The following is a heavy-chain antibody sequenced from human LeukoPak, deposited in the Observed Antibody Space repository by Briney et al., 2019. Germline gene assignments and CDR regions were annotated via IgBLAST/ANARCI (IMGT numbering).Heavy chain of an antibody. D-gene: IGHD3-9*01. CDR1: GGSITGYY. CDR2: IHYTGAT. CDR3: ARGNILTGYCFDF. Sequence: KPSGTLSLTCAVYGGSITGYYWSWIRQTPGRGLEWVGEIHYTGATSYNPSLKSRATISTDTSKNQFSLRLSSVTAADTAVYYCARGNILTGYCFDFWGQGALVTVSS. J-gene: IGHJ4*02. V-gene: IGHV4-34*01.